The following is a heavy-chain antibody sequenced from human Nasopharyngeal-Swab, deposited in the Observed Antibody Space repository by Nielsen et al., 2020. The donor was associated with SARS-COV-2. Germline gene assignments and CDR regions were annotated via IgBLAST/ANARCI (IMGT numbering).Heavy chain of an antibody. CDR3: AKDIYGDITAAGGIDY. Sequence: SLKISCAASGFTFDDYAMHWVRQAPGKGLEWVSGISWNSGSIGYADSAKGRFTISRDNAKNSLYLQMNSLRAEDTALYYCAKDIYGDITAAGGIDYWGQGTLVTVSS. CDR1: GFTFDDYA. J-gene: IGHJ4*02. D-gene: IGHD6-13*01. V-gene: IGHV3-9*01. CDR2: ISWNSGSI.